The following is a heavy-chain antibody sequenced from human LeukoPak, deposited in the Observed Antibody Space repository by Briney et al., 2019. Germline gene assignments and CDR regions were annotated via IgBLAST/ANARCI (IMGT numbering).Heavy chain of an antibody. J-gene: IGHJ4*02. D-gene: IGHD3-22*01. CDR2: ISYDGSNK. Sequence: GRSLRLSCAASGFTFSSYGMHWVRQAPGKGLEWVAVISYDGSNKYYADSVKGRFTISRDNSKNTLYLQMSSLRAEDTAVYYCAKGFLLRTDFDYWGQGTLVTVSS. V-gene: IGHV3-30*18. CDR3: AKGFLLRTDFDY. CDR1: GFTFSSYG.